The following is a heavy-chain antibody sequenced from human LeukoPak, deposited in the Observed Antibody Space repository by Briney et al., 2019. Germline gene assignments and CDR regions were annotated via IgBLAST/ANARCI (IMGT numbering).Heavy chain of an antibody. CDR1: GGSISSGSYY. D-gene: IGHD4-17*01. V-gene: IGHV4-61*02. J-gene: IGHJ4*02. Sequence: SQTLSLTCTVSGGSISSGSYYWNWIRQPAGKGLEWIGRIYTSGSTNYNPSLKSRVTISVDTSKNQFSLKLSSVTAADTAVYYCAREVDGDPPRCWGQGTLVTVSS. CDR3: AREVDGDPPRC. CDR2: IYTSGST.